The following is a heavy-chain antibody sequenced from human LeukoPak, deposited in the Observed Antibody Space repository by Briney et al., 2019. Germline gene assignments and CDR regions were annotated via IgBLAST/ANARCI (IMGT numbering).Heavy chain of an antibody. CDR1: GSTFSSYG. D-gene: IGHD3-22*01. CDR3: ARDQEYYDSSGYYYVGTPDY. CDR2: IWYDGSNK. Sequence: GGSLRLSCAASGSTFSSYGMHWVRQAPGKGLEWVAVIWYDGSNKYYADSVKGRFTISRDNSKNTLYLQMNSLRAEDTAVYYCARDQEYYDSSGYYYVGTPDYWGQGTLVTVSS. V-gene: IGHV3-33*01. J-gene: IGHJ4*02.